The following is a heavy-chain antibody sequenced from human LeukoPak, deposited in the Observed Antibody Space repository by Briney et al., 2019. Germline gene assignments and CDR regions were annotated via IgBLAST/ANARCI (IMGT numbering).Heavy chain of an antibody. CDR2: IDTTTGNP. V-gene: IGHV7-4-1*02. CDR3: VRGTPTPGMDY. Sequence: ASVKVSCKASGGTFSSYAISWVRQAPGQGLEWMGNIDTTTGNPRYAQDFTGRFVFSLDTSVSTAYLQITSLKADDTAAYYCVRGTPTPGMDYWGQGTQVTVSS. CDR1: GGTFSSYA. D-gene: IGHD3-10*01. J-gene: IGHJ4*02.